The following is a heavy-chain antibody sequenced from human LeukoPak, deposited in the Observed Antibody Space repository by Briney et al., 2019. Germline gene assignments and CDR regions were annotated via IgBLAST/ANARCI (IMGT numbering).Heavy chain of an antibody. CDR1: GFTFSNAW. J-gene: IGHJ4*02. CDR3: TTDESLSGSYYRERGVDY. Sequence: PGGSLRLSCAASGFTFSNAWMSWVRQAPGKGLEWVGRIKSKTDGGTTDYAAPVKGRFTISRDDSKNTLYLQMNSLKTEDTAVYYCTTDESLSGSYYRERGVDYWGQGTLVTVSS. D-gene: IGHD1-26*01. V-gene: IGHV3-15*01. CDR2: IKSKTDGGTT.